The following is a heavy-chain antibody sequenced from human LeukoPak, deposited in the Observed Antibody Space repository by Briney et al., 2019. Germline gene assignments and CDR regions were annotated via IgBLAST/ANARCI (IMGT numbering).Heavy chain of an antibody. Sequence: SETLSLTCTVSGGSISGSDYYWTWIRQPPGKGLEWIGYIYYSGSTNYNPSLKSRVTISVDTSKNQFSLKLSSVTAADTAVYYCARDGDYSNDYWGQGTLVTVSS. V-gene: IGHV4-61*08. CDR1: GGSISGSDYY. D-gene: IGHD4-17*01. CDR2: IYYSGST. CDR3: ARDGDYSNDY. J-gene: IGHJ4*02.